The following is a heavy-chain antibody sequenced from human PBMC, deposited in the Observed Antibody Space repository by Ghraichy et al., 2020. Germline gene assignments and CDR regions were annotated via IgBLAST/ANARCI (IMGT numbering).Heavy chain of an antibody. J-gene: IGHJ3*02. CDR3: ARDLQPRGLGAFDI. D-gene: IGHD1-1*01. V-gene: IGHV3-21*01. CDR1: GFTFSSYS. Sequence: GGSLRLSCAASGFTFSSYSMNWVRQAPGKGLEWVSSISSSSSYIYYADSVKGRFTISRDNAKNSLYLQMNSLRAEDTAVYYCARDLQPRGLGAFDIWGQGTMVTVSS. CDR2: ISSSSSYI.